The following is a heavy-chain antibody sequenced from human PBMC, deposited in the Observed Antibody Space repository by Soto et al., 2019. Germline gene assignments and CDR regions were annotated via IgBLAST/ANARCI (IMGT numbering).Heavy chain of an antibody. D-gene: IGHD5-18*01. CDR1: GYTLTSYG. V-gene: IGHV1-18*04. J-gene: IGHJ6*02. CDR3: ASLRLDTAMVDYYYYGMDV. CDR2: ISAYNGNT. Sequence: GASVKVSCKASGYTLTSYGISWVRQAPGQGLEWMGWISAYNGNTNYAQKLQGRVTMTTDTSTSTAYMELRSLRSDDTAVYYCASLRLDTAMVDYYYYGMDVWGQGTTVTVSS.